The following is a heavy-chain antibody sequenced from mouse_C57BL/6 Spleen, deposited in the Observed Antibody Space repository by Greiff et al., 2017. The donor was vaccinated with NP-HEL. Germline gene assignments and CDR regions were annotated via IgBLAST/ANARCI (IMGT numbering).Heavy chain of an antibody. V-gene: IGHV1-50*01. CDR1: GYTFTSYW. D-gene: IGHD1-1*02. Sequence: QVQLQQPGAELVKPGASVKLSCKASGYTFTSYWMQWVKQRPGQGLEWIGEIDPSDSYTNYNQKFKGKATLTVDTSSSTAYMQLSSLTSEDSAVYYCARVGRGAMDDWGQGTSVTVSS. CDR3: ARVGRGAMDD. CDR2: IDPSDSYT. J-gene: IGHJ4*01.